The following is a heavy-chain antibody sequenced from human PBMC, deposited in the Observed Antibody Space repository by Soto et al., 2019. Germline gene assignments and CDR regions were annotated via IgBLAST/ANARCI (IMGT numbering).Heavy chain of an antibody. D-gene: IGHD1-26*01. CDR1: GGSLRGHY. Sequence: SETLSLTCAVSGGSLRGHYWSWIRQSPEKGLEWIGEINHSGFTNYNPTLKSRVTISRDASKNQFSLRLSSMTAADSAVYFCARAAVKLGATLFDSWGQGTLVTVS. CDR2: INHSGFT. V-gene: IGHV4-34*01. CDR3: ARAAVKLGATLFDS. J-gene: IGHJ4*02.